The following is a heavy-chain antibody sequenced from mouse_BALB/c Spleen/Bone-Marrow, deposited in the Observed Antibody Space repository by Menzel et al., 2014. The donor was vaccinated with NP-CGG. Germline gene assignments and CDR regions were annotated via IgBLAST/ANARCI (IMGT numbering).Heavy chain of an antibody. Sequence: VQLQQSGPELVKPGASVKISCKASGYTFTDYNMHWVKQSHGKSLEWIGYIYPYNGGTGYNQKFKTNATLTVDNSSSTAYMELRSLTSEDAAVYYCARKDYDSFFDYWGQGTTPTVSS. J-gene: IGHJ2*01. V-gene: IGHV1S29*02. CDR3: ARKDYDSFFDY. CDR1: GYTFTDYN. CDR2: IYPYNGGT. D-gene: IGHD2-4*01.